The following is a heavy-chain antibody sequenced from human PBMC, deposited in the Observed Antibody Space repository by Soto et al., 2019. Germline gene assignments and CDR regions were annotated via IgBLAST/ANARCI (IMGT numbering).Heavy chain of an antibody. V-gene: IGHV3-7*03. CDR3: ARAPYCTGGSCSSRVPDY. CDR2: IKRDGSEV. J-gene: IGHJ4*02. D-gene: IGHD2-15*01. CDR1: GFTFSGYW. Sequence: GGSLRLSCAASGFTFSGYWMSWVRQAPGKGLEWVANIKRDGSEVYYVDSVKGRFTISRDNAKDSLYLQMNSLRAEDTAIYYCARAPYCTGGSCSSRVPDYWGQGTLVTVSS.